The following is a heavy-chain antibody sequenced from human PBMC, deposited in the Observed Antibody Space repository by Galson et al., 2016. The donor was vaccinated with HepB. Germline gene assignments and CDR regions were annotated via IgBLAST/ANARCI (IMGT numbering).Heavy chain of an antibody. CDR2: TSGHNGNT. CDR1: GYTFTTYD. D-gene: IGHD1-14*01. CDR3: VREGGSGWFDS. V-gene: IGHV1-18*01. Sequence: SVKVSCKASGYTFTTYDITWVRQAPGQGFQWVGWTSGHNGNTHYAQNFQGRVTLTTDTSTATAYMELRSLRSDDTALYYCVREGGSGWFDSWGQGTLVTVSS. J-gene: IGHJ5*01.